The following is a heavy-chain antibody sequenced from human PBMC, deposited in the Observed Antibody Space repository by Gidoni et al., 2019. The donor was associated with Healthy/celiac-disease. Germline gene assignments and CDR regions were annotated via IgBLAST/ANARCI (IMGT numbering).Heavy chain of an antibody. Sequence: EVQRVESGGGVVKPGGSRRLSCAASGCTVSSYSMNWVRQAPGKGLEWVSSISSSSSYIYYADSVNGRFTISRDNAKNSLYLQMNRLRAEDTAVYYCARDRSSDILTGYGYWGQGTLVTVSS. CDR3: ARDRSSDILTGYGY. V-gene: IGHV3-21*01. CDR2: ISSSSSYI. D-gene: IGHD3-9*01. J-gene: IGHJ4*02. CDR1: GCTVSSYS.